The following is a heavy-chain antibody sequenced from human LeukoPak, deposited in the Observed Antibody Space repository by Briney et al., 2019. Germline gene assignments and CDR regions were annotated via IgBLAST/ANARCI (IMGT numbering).Heavy chain of an antibody. Sequence: PSETLSLTCTVSGGSISRDYWSWIRQPPGKGLEWIGYIYYSGSTNYNPSLKSRVTISVDMSKNQFSLKLSSVTAADTAVYYCARDYYDSSGYYYSFDYWGQGTLVTVSS. J-gene: IGHJ4*02. CDR3: ARDYYDSSGYYYSFDY. V-gene: IGHV4-59*01. CDR2: IYYSGST. D-gene: IGHD3-22*01. CDR1: GGSISRDY.